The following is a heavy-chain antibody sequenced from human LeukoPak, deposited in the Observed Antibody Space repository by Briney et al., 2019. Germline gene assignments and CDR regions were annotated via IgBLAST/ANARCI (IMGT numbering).Heavy chain of an antibody. V-gene: IGHV4-34*10. Sequence: PSETLSLTCAVNGGSFSGDFWSWIRQSPGKGLEWIGEINHGGSTTYNPSLQSRVTMSVDTSRNQFSLKLNSVTAADTAVYYCAKSNGYGLIDIWGQGTMVTVSS. CDR1: GGSFSGDF. CDR2: INHGGST. CDR3: AKSNGYGLIDI. J-gene: IGHJ3*02. D-gene: IGHD3-22*01.